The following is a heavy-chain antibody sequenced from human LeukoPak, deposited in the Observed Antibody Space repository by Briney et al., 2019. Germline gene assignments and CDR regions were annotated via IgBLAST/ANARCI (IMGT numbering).Heavy chain of an antibody. V-gene: IGHV6-1*01. Sequence: SQTLSLTCAISGDSVSSNRSAWNWIRQSPSRGLEWLGRTYYRSKWFNDYAISVKSRVTISPDTAKNQFSLQLNSVTPEDTAVYYCAAEAVAGIIFWGQGTLVTVSS. J-gene: IGHJ4*02. CDR2: TYYRSKWFN. CDR1: GDSVSSNRSA. D-gene: IGHD6-19*01. CDR3: AAEAVAGIIF.